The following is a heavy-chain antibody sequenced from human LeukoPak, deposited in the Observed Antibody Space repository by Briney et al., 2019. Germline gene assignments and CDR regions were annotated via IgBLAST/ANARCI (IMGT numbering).Heavy chain of an antibody. CDR1: GFTFTSSA. CDR3: ARADVKGYCSGGSCLYYYYMDV. J-gene: IGHJ6*03. D-gene: IGHD2-15*01. V-gene: IGHV1-58*02. CDR2: IVVGSGNT. Sequence: SVKVSCKASGFTFTSSAMQWVRQARGQRLEWIGWIVVGSGNTNYAQKFQERVTITRDMSTSTAYMELSSLRSEDTAVYYCARADVKGYCSGGSCLYYYYMDVWGKGTTVTVSS.